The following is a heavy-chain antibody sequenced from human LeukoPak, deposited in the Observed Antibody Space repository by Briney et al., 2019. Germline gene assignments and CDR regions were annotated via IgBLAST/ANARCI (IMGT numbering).Heavy chain of an antibody. V-gene: IGHV3-23*01. D-gene: IGHD4-17*01. J-gene: IGHJ3*01. CDR2: ITVNGGGI. CDR1: GFTFSSYA. Sequence: GGSLRLSCGASGFTFSSYAMAWVRQAPGKGLEWVSSITVNGGGISYADSVKGRFTISRDNSKNTLYLQMNSLRAEDTAVYYCAKDPNGDYVGAFDGWDQGTRVTVSS. CDR3: AKDPNGDYVGAFDG.